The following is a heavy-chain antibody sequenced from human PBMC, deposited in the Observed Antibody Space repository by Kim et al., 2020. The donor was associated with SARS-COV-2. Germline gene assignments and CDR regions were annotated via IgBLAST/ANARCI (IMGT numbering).Heavy chain of an antibody. CDR1: GLTFSSYS. V-gene: IGHV3-21*01. J-gene: IGHJ1*01. CDR3: APPPGEYFQH. CDR2: ISSSSSYI. Sequence: GGSLRLSCAASGLTFSSYSMNWVRQAPGKGLEWVSSISSSSSYIYYADSVKGRFTISRDNAKNLLYLQMNSLRAEDTAVYYCAPPPGEYFQHWGQGTLVTVSS.